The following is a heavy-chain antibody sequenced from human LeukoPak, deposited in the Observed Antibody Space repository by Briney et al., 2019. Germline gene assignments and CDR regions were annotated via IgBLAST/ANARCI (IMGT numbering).Heavy chain of an antibody. CDR1: GGSISSGGYY. Sequence: SETLSLTCTVSGGSISSGGYYWSWIRQPPGKGLEWIGYIYHSGSTYYNPSLKSRVTISVDRSKNQFSLKLSSMTAADTAVYYCARDLSGESWFDPWGQGTLVTVSS. D-gene: IGHD3-16*01. CDR2: IYHSGST. CDR3: ARDLSGESWFDP. V-gene: IGHV4-30-2*01. J-gene: IGHJ5*02.